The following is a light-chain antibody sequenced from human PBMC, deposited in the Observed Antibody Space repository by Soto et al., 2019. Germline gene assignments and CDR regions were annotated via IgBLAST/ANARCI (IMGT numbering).Light chain of an antibody. CDR1: EDITNS. Sequence: DIQMTQSPSSLSASVGGRVTITCRASEDITNSLAWFHQKPGKAPKSLIYTASSLQSGVPSRFTGSGSGTEFTLTISSLQPDDFATYYCQHYNSYSEAFGQGTKVDIK. CDR2: TAS. CDR3: QHYNSYSEA. V-gene: IGKV1-16*01. J-gene: IGKJ1*01.